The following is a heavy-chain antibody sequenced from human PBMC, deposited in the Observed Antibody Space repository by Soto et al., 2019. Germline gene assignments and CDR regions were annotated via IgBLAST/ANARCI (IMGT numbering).Heavy chain of an antibody. CDR3: ARDELIGRVCGGDCSTSDYYYGMDV. V-gene: IGHV4-30-4*01. Sequence: QVQLQESGPGLVKPSQTLSLTCTVSGGSISSGDYYWSWIRQPPGKGLEWIGYIYYSGSTYYNPSLKSRVTISVDTSKNQFSPKLSSVTAADTAVYYCARDELIGRVCGGDCSTSDYYYGMDVW. J-gene: IGHJ6*01. D-gene: IGHD2-21*02. CDR1: GGSISSGDYY. CDR2: IYYSGST.